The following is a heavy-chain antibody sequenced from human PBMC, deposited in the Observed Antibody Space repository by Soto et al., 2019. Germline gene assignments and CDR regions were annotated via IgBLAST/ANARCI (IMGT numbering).Heavy chain of an antibody. CDR3: ARVARRCSGGSCPETDAFDI. Sequence: SETLSLTCTVSGGSISSYYWSWIRQPPGKGLEWIGYIYYSGSTYYNPSLKSRVTISVDTSKNQFSLKLSSVTAADTAVYYCARVARRCSGGSCPETDAFDIWGQGTMVTVSS. J-gene: IGHJ3*02. D-gene: IGHD2-15*01. CDR2: IYYSGST. V-gene: IGHV4-59*06. CDR1: GGSISSYY.